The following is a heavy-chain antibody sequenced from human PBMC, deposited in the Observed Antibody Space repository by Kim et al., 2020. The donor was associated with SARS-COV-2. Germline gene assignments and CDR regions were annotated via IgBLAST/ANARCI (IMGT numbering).Heavy chain of an antibody. J-gene: IGHJ6*03. CDR3: ARVFGVVTPYLGYMDV. D-gene: IGHD3-3*01. Sequence: GGSLRLSCAASGFTFSSDAMTWVRQAPGKGLEWVSTISGSGASTYDADSVKGRFSISRDNSKNTLYLQINSLRAEDTAVYFCARVFGVVTPYLGYMDVWG. CDR1: GFTFSSDA. CDR2: ISGSGAST. V-gene: IGHV3-23*01.